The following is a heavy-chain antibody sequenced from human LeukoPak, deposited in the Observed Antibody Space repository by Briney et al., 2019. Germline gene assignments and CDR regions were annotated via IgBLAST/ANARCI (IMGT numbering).Heavy chain of an antibody. CDR3: ARGRNWFDP. Sequence: PSETLSLTCTVSGGSISSSSYYWGWIRQPPGKGLEWIGSIYDSGSTYYNPSLKSRVTISVDTSKNQLSLKLSSVTAADTAVYYCARGRNWFDPWGQGTLVTVSS. CDR2: IYDSGST. J-gene: IGHJ5*02. V-gene: IGHV4-39*07. CDR1: GGSISSSSYY.